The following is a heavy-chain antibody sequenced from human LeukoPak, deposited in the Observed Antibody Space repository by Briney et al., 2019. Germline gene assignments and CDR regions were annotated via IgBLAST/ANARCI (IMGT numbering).Heavy chain of an antibody. J-gene: IGHJ4*02. CDR1: GITFSSYA. V-gene: IGHV3-23*01. D-gene: IGHD6-19*01. CDR3: ASTLVGGTSGPDYYRDH. Sequence: GGSLRLSCAASGITFSSYAMTWVRQAPGRGLEWVSALSGRGGSTFYADSVKGQFTISRDNSKNTLYLQMNSRRAEDTAVYDCASTLVGGTSGPDYYRDHWGQGTLVTVPS. CDR2: LSGRGGST.